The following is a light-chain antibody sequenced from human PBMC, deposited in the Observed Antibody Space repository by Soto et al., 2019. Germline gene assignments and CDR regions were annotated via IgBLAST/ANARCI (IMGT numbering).Light chain of an antibody. J-gene: IGKJ5*01. CDR2: DAS. V-gene: IGKV3-11*01. CDR1: QSVSSY. CDR3: QQRSNGPLT. Sequence: EIVLTQSPPTLSLSPGERVTLSCRASQSVSSYFAWYQQKPGQAPRLLIYDASNRATGIPARFSGSGSGTDFTLTISSLEPEDFAVYYCQQRSNGPLTFGQGTRLEIK.